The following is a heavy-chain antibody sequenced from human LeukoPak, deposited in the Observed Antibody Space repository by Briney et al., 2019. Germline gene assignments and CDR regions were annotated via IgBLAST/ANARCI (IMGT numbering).Heavy chain of an antibody. CDR1: GDSISSYY. Sequence: SETLSLTCPVAGDSISSYYWSWIRQPAGKGLEWIGRIYTSGSTNYNPSLKSRVTMSVDTSRNQFSLRLSSVTAADTAVYYCAREGSSTSLDAFDIWGQGTMVTVSS. V-gene: IGHV4-4*07. CDR2: IYTSGST. CDR3: AREGSSTSLDAFDI. D-gene: IGHD2-2*01. J-gene: IGHJ3*02.